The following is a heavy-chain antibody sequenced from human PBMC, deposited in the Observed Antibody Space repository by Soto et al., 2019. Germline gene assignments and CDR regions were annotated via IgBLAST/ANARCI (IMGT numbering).Heavy chain of an antibody. Sequence: EVQLVESGGGLVKPGGSLRLSCAASGFTFSSYSMNWVRQAPGKGLEWVSSISSSSSYIYYADSVKGRFTISRDNAKNSLYLQMNSLRADDTAVYYCARAFAPSIAAAGTDYWGQGTLVTVSS. CDR2: ISSSSSYI. V-gene: IGHV3-21*01. D-gene: IGHD6-13*01. J-gene: IGHJ4*02. CDR3: ARAFAPSIAAAGTDY. CDR1: GFTFSSYS.